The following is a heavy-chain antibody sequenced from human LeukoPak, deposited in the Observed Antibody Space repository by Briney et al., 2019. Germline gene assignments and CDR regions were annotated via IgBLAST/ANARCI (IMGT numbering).Heavy chain of an antibody. V-gene: IGHV1-18*01. CDR1: GYTFTSYG. CDR2: ISAYNGNT. D-gene: IGHD2-15*01. Sequence: ASVKVSCKASGYTFTSYGISWVRQAPGQGLEWMGWISAYNGNTNYAQKLQGRVTMTEDTSTDTAYMELSSLRSEDTAVYYCATLIRPDIVGVFDYWGQGTLVTVSS. CDR3: ATLIRPDIVGVFDY. J-gene: IGHJ4*02.